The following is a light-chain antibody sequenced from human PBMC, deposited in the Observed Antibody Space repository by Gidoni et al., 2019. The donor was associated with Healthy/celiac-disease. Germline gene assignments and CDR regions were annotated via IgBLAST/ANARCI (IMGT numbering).Light chain of an antibody. CDR2: DAS. CDR1: QSISSW. CDR3: QQYNSYPLT. Sequence: DIQMTQSPSTLSASVGDRVTITCRASQSISSWLAWYQQKPGKAPKLLIYDASRLESGVPSRFSGSGSGTEFTLTISILQPDDFATYYCQQYNSYPLTFGGGTKVEIK. J-gene: IGKJ4*01. V-gene: IGKV1-5*01.